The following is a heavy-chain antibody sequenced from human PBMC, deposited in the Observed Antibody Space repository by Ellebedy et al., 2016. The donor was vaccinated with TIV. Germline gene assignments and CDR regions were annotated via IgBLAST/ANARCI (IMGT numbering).Heavy chain of an antibody. V-gene: IGHV3-48*04. D-gene: IGHD2-21*02. Sequence: GESLKISCAASGFTFSGHSMNWVRQAPGKGLEWVSYIDGSSSTSYYAESVRGRFTISRDNAKNSLYLQMNSLRAEDTAVYHCARGPTYCGDDCNRLLASWGQGILVTVSS. J-gene: IGHJ5*01. CDR1: GFTFSGHS. CDR3: ARGPTYCGDDCNRLLAS. CDR2: IDGSSSTS.